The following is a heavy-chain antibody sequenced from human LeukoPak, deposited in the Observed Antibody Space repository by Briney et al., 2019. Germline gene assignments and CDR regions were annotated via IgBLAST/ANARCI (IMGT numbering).Heavy chain of an antibody. Sequence: PGGSLRLSCAASGFTFSNYWMHWARQAPGKGLEWVANIKQDGSEKYYVGSVKGRFSISRDNAKNSVYLQMNSLRAEDTAVYYCARALSGWGQGTLVTVSS. V-gene: IGHV3-7*03. CDR2: IKQDGSEK. J-gene: IGHJ4*02. CDR3: ARALSG. D-gene: IGHD3-3*01. CDR1: GFTFSNYW.